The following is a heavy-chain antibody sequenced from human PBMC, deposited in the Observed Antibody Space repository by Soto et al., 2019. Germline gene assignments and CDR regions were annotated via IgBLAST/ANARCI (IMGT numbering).Heavy chain of an antibody. CDR2: FDPEDGET. V-gene: IGHV1-24*01. CDR3: ATWLGLSTGTPSDDYYYYGMDV. D-gene: IGHD1-1*01. CDR1: GYTLTELS. Sequence: ASVKVSCKVSGYTLTELSMHWVRQAPGKGLEWMGGFDPEDGETIYAQKFQGRVTMTEDTSTDTAYMELGSLRSEDTAVYYCATWLGLSTGTPSDDYYYYGMDVWGQGTTVTVSS. J-gene: IGHJ6*02.